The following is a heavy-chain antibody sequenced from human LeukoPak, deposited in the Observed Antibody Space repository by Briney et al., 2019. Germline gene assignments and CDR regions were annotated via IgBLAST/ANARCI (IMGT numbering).Heavy chain of an antibody. Sequence: GASVKVSCKASGYTFTGYYMHWVRQAPGQGREWMGRINPNSGGTNYAQKFQGRVTMTRDTSISTAYMELSRLRSDDTAVYYCARAKSSNYYDSSGYFLYWGQGTLVTVSS. CDR2: INPNSGGT. D-gene: IGHD3-22*01. J-gene: IGHJ4*02. CDR1: GYTFTGYY. CDR3: ARAKSSNYYDSSGYFLY. V-gene: IGHV1-2*06.